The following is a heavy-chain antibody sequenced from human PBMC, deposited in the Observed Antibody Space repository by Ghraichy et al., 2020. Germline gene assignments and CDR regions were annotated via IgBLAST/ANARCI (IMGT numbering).Heavy chain of an antibody. CDR2: IYYSGST. Sequence: SETLSLTCTVSGGSISSSSYYWGWIRQPPGKGLEWIGSIYYSGSTYYNPSLKSRVTISVDTSKNQFSLKLSSVTAADTAVYYCARRVPAATSGWFDPWGQGTLVTVSS. J-gene: IGHJ5*02. CDR3: ARRVPAATSGWFDP. D-gene: IGHD2-2*01. V-gene: IGHV4-39*07. CDR1: GGSISSSSYY.